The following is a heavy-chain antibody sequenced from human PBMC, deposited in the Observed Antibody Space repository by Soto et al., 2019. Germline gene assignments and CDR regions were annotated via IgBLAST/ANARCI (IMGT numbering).Heavy chain of an antibody. J-gene: IGHJ5*02. V-gene: IGHV6-1*01. CDR3: ARGPLGYCSSTSCQTWFDP. CDR2: TYYRSKWYN. CDR1: GDSVSSNSAA. Sequence: SQTLSLTCAISGDSVSSNSAAWNWIRQSPSRGLEWLGRTYYRSKWYNDYAVSVKSRITINPDTSKNQFSLQLNSVTPEDTAVYYCARGPLGYCSSTSCQTWFDPWGQGTLVTVSS. D-gene: IGHD2-2*01.